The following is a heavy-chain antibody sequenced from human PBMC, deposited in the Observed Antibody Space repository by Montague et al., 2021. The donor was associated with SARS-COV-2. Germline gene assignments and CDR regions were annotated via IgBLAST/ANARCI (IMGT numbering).Heavy chain of an antibody. J-gene: IGHJ6*02. CDR2: IYYSGST. V-gene: IGHV4-61*01. Sequence: SETLSLTCIVSGGSVSSGSYYWSWIRQPPGKGLEWIGYIYYSGSTNYNPSLKSRVTISVDTSKNQFSLKLSSVTAADTAVYYCARDPWRSTIFGVVARYGRDVWGQGTPVTVSS. CDR1: GGSVSSGSYY. D-gene: IGHD3-3*01. CDR3: ARDPWRSTIFGVVARYGRDV.